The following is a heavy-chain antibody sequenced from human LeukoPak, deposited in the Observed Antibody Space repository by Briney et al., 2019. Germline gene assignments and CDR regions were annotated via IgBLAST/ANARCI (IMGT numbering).Heavy chain of an antibody. CDR1: GYTFTSYA. Sequence: ASVKVSCKASGYTFTSYAISWLRQAPGQGLEWMGWISAYNGNANYAQNLQGRVTMTTDTSTSTAYMELRSLRSDDTAVYYCARGGYNIVVALYYFDYWGQGTLVTVSS. CDR3: ARGGYNIVVALYYFDY. CDR2: ISAYNGNA. J-gene: IGHJ4*02. V-gene: IGHV1-18*01. D-gene: IGHD2-2*01.